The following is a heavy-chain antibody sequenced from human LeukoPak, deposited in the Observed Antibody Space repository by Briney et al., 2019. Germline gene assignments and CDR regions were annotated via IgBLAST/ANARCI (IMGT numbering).Heavy chain of an antibody. CDR1: GGSFGDYH. D-gene: IGHD1/OR15-1a*01. V-gene: IGHV4-34*01. CDR3: ARGPNNDDAFDI. CDR2: INHSGTT. Sequence: SETLSLTCGVYGGSFGDYHWSWIRQPPGKGLEWIGEINHSGTTHYNPSLKHKVTMSVDTFKTQFSLKFISVTAADTAVYYCARGPNNDDAFDIWGQGTMVTVSS. J-gene: IGHJ3*02.